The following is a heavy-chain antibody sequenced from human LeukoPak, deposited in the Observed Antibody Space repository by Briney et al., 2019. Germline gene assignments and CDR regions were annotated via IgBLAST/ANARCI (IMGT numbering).Heavy chain of an antibody. V-gene: IGHV3-74*01. J-gene: IGHJ4*02. CDR1: GFTFSSYW. CDR3: AKGYSYNYADY. Sequence: GGSLRLSCAASGFTFSSYWMHWVRQAPGKGLVWVSRINSDGSSTIYADPVKGRFTISRDNAKNTLYLQMNSLRAEDTAVYHCAKGYSYNYADYWGQGTLVTVSS. D-gene: IGHD5-18*01. CDR2: INSDGSST.